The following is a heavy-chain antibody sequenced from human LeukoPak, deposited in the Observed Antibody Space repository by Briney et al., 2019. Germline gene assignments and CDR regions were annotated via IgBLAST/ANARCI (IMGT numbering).Heavy chain of an antibody. D-gene: IGHD1-26*01. CDR2: IRFDGSNK. CDR1: GFSFRKYA. V-gene: IGHV3-30*02. J-gene: IGHJ6*03. CDR3: ARDPRVGATIYYYYYMDV. Sequence: PGGSLRLSCSSSGFSFRKYAMHWVRQAPGKGLEWVAFIRFDGSNKYYADSVKGRFTISRDNSKKTLYLQMNSLRGEDTAVYYCARDPRVGATIYYYYYMDVWGKGTTVTVSS.